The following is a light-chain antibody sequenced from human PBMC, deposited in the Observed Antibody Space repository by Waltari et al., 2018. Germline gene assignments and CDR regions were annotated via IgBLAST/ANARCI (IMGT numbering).Light chain of an antibody. J-gene: IGKJ5*01. CDR3: QQYGSSPPIT. V-gene: IGKV3-20*01. CDR2: GAS. Sequence: EIVLTQSPGTLSLSPGERATLSCKASQSVSSSYLAWYQQKPGQATRLLIHGASSRATGIPDRFSGSGSGTDFTLTISRLEPEDFAVYYCQQYGSSPPITFGQGTRLEIK. CDR1: QSVSSSY.